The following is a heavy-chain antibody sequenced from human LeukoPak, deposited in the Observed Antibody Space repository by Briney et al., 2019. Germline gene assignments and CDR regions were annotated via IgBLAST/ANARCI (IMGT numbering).Heavy chain of an antibody. CDR3: ARVRIAARLFDY. CDR1: GGSISSGGYY. D-gene: IGHD6-6*01. Sequence: SETLSLTCTVSGGSISSGGYYRSRIRQPPGKGLEWIGYIYHSGSTYYNPSLKSRVTISVDRSKNQFSLKLSSVTAADTAVYYCARVRIAARLFDYWGQGTLVTVSS. CDR2: IYHSGST. V-gene: IGHV4-30-2*01. J-gene: IGHJ4*02.